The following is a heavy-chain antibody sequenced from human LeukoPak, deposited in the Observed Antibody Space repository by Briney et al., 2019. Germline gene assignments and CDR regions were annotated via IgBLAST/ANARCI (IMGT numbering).Heavy chain of an antibody. V-gene: IGHV4-34*01. CDR1: GGSFSGYY. Sequence: SETLSLTCAVYGGSFSGYYWSWIRQPPGKGLEWIGEINHSGSTNYNPPLKSRVTISVDTSKNQFSLKLSSVTAADTAVYYCARDPASTTGTIGYWGQGTLVTVSS. D-gene: IGHD1-1*01. CDR2: INHSGST. J-gene: IGHJ4*02. CDR3: ARDPASTTGTIGY.